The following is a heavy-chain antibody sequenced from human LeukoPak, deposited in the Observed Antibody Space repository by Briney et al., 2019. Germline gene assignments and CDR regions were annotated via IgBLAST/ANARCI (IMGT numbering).Heavy chain of an antibody. V-gene: IGHV1-2*02. CDR3: ALVYYDILTGNYYYYYGMDV. J-gene: IGHJ6*02. CDR1: GYTFTGYY. D-gene: IGHD3-9*01. CDR2: INPNNGVT. Sequence: ASVKVSCKASGYTFTGYYIHWVRQAPGQGLEWMAWINPNNGVTNYAQKFQGRVTMTRDTSISTAHMELSRLRSDDTAVYYCALVYYDILTGNYYYYYGMDVWGQGTTVTVSS.